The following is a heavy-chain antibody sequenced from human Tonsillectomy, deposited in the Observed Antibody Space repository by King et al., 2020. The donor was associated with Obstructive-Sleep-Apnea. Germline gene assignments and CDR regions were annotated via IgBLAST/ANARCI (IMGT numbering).Heavy chain of an antibody. Sequence: QLQESGPGLVKPSETLSLTCTVSGASISGYYWGWLRQPPGKEMEWIGHSYDSGSSNYNPSLKSRVTISLDTSKNHFSLNLTFVSEADTAVYFCARRTGKGRGAFDIWGQGTMVTVSS. J-gene: IGHJ3*02. V-gene: IGHV4-59*01. CDR2: SYDSGSS. CDR1: GASISGYY. CDR3: ARRTGKGRGAFDI. D-gene: IGHD1-26*01.